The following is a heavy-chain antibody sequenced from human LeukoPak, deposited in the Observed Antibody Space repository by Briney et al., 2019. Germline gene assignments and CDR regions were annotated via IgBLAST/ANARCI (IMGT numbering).Heavy chain of an antibody. J-gene: IGHJ5*02. CDR2: ISGSGGST. CDR1: GFTFSSYA. D-gene: IGHD1-26*01. V-gene: IGHV3-23*01. CDR3: AKDPQWVPPNWFDP. Sequence: GGSLRLSCAASGFTFSSYAMSWIRQAPGKGLEWISAISGSGGSTYYADSVKGRFTISRDNSKNTLYLQMNSLRAEDTAVYYCAKDPQWVPPNWFDPWGQGTLVTVSS.